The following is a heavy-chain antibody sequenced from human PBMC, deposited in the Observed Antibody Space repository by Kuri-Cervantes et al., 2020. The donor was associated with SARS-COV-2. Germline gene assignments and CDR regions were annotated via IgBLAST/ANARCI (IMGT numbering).Heavy chain of an antibody. CDR3: AAGYSSSWYTDFYY. CDR2: MNPNSGNT. CDR1: GYTFTSYD. J-gene: IGHJ4*02. Sequence: ASVKVSCKASGYTFTSYDINWVRQATGQGLEWMGWMNPNSGNTGYAQKFQGRVTMTRNTSISTAYMELSSLRSEDTAVYYCAAGYSSSWYTDFYYWGQGTLVTVSS. D-gene: IGHD6-13*01. V-gene: IGHV1-8*01.